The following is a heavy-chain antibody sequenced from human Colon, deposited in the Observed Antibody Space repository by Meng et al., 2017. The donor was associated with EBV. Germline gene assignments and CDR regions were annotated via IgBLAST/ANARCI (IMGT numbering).Heavy chain of an antibody. CDR2: IGAGGTT. Sequence: EVQLLESGGGWVQPGGSLRVSCAASGFAFTTYAMRWVRQAPGKGLEWVSTIGAGGTTYYADSVKGRFTISRDTSKNTLYLQINSLRAEDTAVYYCAKGGGTSLYYFHYWGPGTLVTVSS. D-gene: IGHD4-23*01. V-gene: IGHV3-23*01. CDR3: AKGGGTSLYYFHY. J-gene: IGHJ4*02. CDR1: GFAFTTYA.